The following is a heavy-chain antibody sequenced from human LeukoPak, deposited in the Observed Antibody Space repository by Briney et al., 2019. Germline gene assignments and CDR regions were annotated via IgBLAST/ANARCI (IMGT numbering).Heavy chain of an antibody. V-gene: IGHV3-74*01. CDR1: GFTFTNYW. J-gene: IGHJ4*02. CDR2: IETDGSRT. Sequence: GGSLRLSCEASGFTFTNYWMHWVRQAPGEGLVWVSLIETDGSRTRYADSVKGRFSISRDNSKNTLYLQMDSPRGEDTAVYYCAKDFRIGYSAHFDYWGQGALVTVSS. CDR3: AKDFRIGYSAHFDY. D-gene: IGHD2-21*01.